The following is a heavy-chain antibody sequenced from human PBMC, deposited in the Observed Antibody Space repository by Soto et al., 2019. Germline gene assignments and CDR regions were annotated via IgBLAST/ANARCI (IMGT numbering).Heavy chain of an antibody. D-gene: IGHD6-6*01. V-gene: IGHV1-2*02. CDR1: GYTFTGYY. J-gene: IGHJ4*02. Sequence: QVQLVQSGAEVKKPGASVKVSCKASGYTFTGYYMHWVRQAPGQGLEWMGWINPNSGGTNYAQKFQGRVTMTRDTSISTAYMELSRLRSDDTAVYYCARATPTGQLALGFDYWGQGTLVTVSS. CDR3: ARATPTGQLALGFDY. CDR2: INPNSGGT.